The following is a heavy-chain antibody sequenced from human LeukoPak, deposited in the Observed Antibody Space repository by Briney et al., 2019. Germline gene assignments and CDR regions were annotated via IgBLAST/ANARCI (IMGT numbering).Heavy chain of an antibody. CDR3: AKVVGRYGDPRFDY. D-gene: IGHD4-17*01. Sequence: GGSLRLSCAASGFTFSSYAMSWVRQAPGKGLEWVSAISGSGGSTYYADSVKGRFTISRDNSKNTLYLQMNSLRAEDAAVYYCAKVVGRYGDPRFDYWGQGTLVTVSS. CDR1: GFTFSSYA. J-gene: IGHJ4*02. CDR2: ISGSGGST. V-gene: IGHV3-23*01.